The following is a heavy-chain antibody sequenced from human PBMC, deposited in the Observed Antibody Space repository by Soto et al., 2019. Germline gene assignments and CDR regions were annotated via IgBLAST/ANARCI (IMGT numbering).Heavy chain of an antibody. V-gene: IGHV1-2*04. CDR2: INPNSGGT. D-gene: IGHD2-2*01. J-gene: IGHJ6*02. Sequence: ASVKVSCKASGYTFTGYYMHWVRQAPGQGLEWMGWINPNSGGTNYAQKFQGWVTMTRDTSISTAYMELSRLRSDDTAVYYCARDLDPNKVVPAARSYYYYYGMDVWGQGTTVTVSS. CDR3: ARDLDPNKVVPAARSYYYYYGMDV. CDR1: GYTFTGYY.